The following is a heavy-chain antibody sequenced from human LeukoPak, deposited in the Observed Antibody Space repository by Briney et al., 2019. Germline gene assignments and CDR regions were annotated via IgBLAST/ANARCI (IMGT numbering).Heavy chain of an antibody. D-gene: IGHD1-26*01. J-gene: IGHJ4*02. CDR1: GFTFSSYG. Sequence: PGGSLRLSCAASGFTFSSYGMSWVRQAPGKGLEWVSAISSSGGNTYYADSVKGRFTISRDNSKNTLYLQMNSLRAEDTAVYYCAKGGSDYDDHGYSFDYWGQGALVTVSS. CDR3: AKGGSDYDDHGYSFDY. V-gene: IGHV3-23*01. CDR2: ISSSGGNT.